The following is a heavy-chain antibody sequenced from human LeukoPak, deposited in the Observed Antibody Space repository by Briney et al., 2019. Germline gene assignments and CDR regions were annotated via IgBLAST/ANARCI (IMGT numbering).Heavy chain of an antibody. CDR3: ARRGANDFGDSAGNFAYDI. V-gene: IGHV4-34*01. J-gene: IGHJ3*02. D-gene: IGHD4-17*01. CDR1: GGSLSPYW. Sequence: SETLSLTCEVYGGSLSPYWWSWIRQPPGKGLEWIGEIKHSGHTYYNPSLKSRVTISVDTSKKQFSLKLSSVTVADTALYFCARRGANDFGDSAGNFAYDIWGQGTMVTASS. CDR2: IKHSGHT.